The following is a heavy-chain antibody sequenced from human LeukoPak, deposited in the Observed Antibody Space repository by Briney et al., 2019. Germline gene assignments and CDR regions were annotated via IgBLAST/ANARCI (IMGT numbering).Heavy chain of an antibody. V-gene: IGHV4-59*01. Sequence: SETLSLTCTVSGGSISSYYWSWIRQPPGKGLEWIRYIYYSGSTNYNPSLKSRVTISVDTSKNQFSLKLSSVTAADTAVYYCARSRYFDWLYIFDYWGQGTLVTVSS. CDR2: IYYSGST. CDR1: GGSISSYY. CDR3: ARSRYFDWLYIFDY. J-gene: IGHJ4*02. D-gene: IGHD3-9*01.